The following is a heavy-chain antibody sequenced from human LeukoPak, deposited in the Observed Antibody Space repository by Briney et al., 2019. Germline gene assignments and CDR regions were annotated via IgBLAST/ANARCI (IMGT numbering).Heavy chain of an antibody. V-gene: IGHV3-23*01. CDR3: AKDREMATIHYYFDY. D-gene: IGHD5-24*01. CDR1: GFTFSSYA. Sequence: GRSLRLSCAASGFTFSSYAMSWVRQAPGKGLEWVSAISGSGGSTYYADSVKGRFTISRDNSKNTLYLQMNSLRAEDTAVYYCAKDREMATIHYYFDYWGQGTLVTVSS. J-gene: IGHJ4*02. CDR2: ISGSGGST.